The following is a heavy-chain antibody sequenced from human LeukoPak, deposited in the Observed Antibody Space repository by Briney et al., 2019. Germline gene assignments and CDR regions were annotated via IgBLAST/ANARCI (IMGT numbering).Heavy chain of an antibody. V-gene: IGHV4-34*01. D-gene: IGHD3-9*01. J-gene: IGHJ4*02. CDR1: GGSFSGYY. CDR3: ARGTRLRYFDWLPSGSRLCFDY. Sequence: SETLSLTCAVYGGSFSGYYWGWIRQPPGKGLEWIGEINHSGSTNYNLSLKSRVTISVDTSKNQFSLKLSSVTAADTAVYYCARGTRLRYFDWLPSGSRLCFDYWGQGTLVTVSS. CDR2: INHSGST.